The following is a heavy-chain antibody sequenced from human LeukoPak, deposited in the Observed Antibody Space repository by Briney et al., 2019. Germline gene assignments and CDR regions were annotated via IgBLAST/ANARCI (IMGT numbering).Heavy chain of an antibody. CDR2: ISSSSSYI. CDR1: GFTFSSYS. Sequence: PGGSLRLSCAASGFTFSSYSMNWVRQAPGKGLEWVSSISSSSSYIYYADSVKGRFTISRDNAKNSLYLQMNSLRAEDTALYYCAKGYVDTAMVTGNYFDYWGQGTLVTVSS. D-gene: IGHD5-18*01. CDR3: AKGYVDTAMVTGNYFDY. J-gene: IGHJ4*02. V-gene: IGHV3-21*04.